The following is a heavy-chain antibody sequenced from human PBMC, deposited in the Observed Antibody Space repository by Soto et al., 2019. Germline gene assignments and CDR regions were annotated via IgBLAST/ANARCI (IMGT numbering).Heavy chain of an antibody. CDR3: ASEGYYDSSGYYYSWFDP. D-gene: IGHD3-22*01. J-gene: IGHJ5*02. Sequence: GESLKISCKGSGYSFTSYWISWVRQMPGKGLEWMGRIDPSDSYTNYSPSFQGHVTISADKSISTAYLQWSSLKASDTAMYYCASEGYYDSSGYYYSWFDPWGQGTLVTV. CDR2: IDPSDSYT. V-gene: IGHV5-10-1*01. CDR1: GYSFTSYW.